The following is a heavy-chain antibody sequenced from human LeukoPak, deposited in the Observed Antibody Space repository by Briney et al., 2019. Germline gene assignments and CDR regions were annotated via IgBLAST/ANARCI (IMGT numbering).Heavy chain of an antibody. V-gene: IGHV3-23*01. CDR3: AKGSGSSGYYYRYYFDY. CDR1: GLTFSSYA. CDR2: ISGSGGST. Sequence: GGSLRLSCAASGLTFSSYAMSWVRQAPGKGLEWVSAISGSGGSTYCADSVKGRFTISRDNSKNTLYLQMNSLRAEDTAVYYCAKGSGSSGYYYRYYFDYWGQGTLVTVSS. D-gene: IGHD3-22*01. J-gene: IGHJ4*02.